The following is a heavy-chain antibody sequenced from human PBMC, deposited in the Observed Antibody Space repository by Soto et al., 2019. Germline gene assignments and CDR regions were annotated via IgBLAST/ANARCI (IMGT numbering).Heavy chain of an antibody. CDR1: GYTFTSYD. V-gene: IGHV1-8*01. J-gene: IGHJ5*02. CDR2: MNPNSGNT. Sequence: QVQLVQSGAEVKKPGASVKVSCKASGYTFTSYDINWVRQATGQGLEWMGWMNPNSGNTGYAQKFQGRVTMTRDTSISTAYMELSSVRSENRAVYYCEKGPRYWFAPWGKGTLLTVCS. CDR3: EKGPRYWFAP.